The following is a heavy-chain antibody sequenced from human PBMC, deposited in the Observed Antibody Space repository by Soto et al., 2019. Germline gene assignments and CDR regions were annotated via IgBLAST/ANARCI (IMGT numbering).Heavy chain of an antibody. Sequence: SETLSLTCAVYGGSFSGYYWSWIRQPPGKGLEWIGEINHSGSTNYNPSLKSRVTISVDTSKNQFSLKLSSVTAADTAVYYCAREEDSSGYFYNWGHGALVTVSS. J-gene: IGHJ4*01. D-gene: IGHD3-22*01. CDR2: INHSGST. CDR1: GGSFSGYY. V-gene: IGHV4-34*01. CDR3: AREEDSSGYFYN.